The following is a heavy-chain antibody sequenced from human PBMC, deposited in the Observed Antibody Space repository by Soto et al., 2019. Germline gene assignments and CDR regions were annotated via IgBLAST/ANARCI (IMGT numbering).Heavy chain of an antibody. CDR2: IFPLLAMV. Sequence: QVHLVQSGAEMKKPGSSVKVSCKVSGGDLTNSGISWVRQAPGQGLEWMGGIFPLLAMVDYSQKFQGRVTITAEELTNTAYMDLGSLRSEVTAVYYCAEEDGAGFKTWCQGTLVLVSS. J-gene: IGHJ4*02. CDR3: AEEDGAGFKT. V-gene: IGHV1-69*04. D-gene: IGHD1-26*01. CDR1: GGDLTNSG.